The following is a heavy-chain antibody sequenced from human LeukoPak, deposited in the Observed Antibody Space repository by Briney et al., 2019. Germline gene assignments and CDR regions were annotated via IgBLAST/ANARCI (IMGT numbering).Heavy chain of an antibody. CDR2: ISGSGGST. Sequence: PGGSLRLSCAAPGFTFSTYAMSWVRQAPGKGLEWVPAISGSGGSTYYADSVKGRFTISRDNSKNTLYLQMNSLRAEDTAVYYCAKDRGGGGYYFDYWGQGTLVTVSS. CDR1: GFTFSTYA. D-gene: IGHD2-15*01. CDR3: AKDRGGGGYYFDY. V-gene: IGHV3-23*01. J-gene: IGHJ4*02.